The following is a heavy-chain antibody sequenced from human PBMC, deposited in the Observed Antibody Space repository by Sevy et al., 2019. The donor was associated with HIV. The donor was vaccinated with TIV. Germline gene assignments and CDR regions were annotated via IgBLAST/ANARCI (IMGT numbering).Heavy chain of an antibody. CDR3: GRGQSNFRH. CDR2: IKQDGSEK. J-gene: IGHJ4*02. CDR1: GFTFSGYW. D-gene: IGHD1-1*01. Sequence: GGSLRLSCAASGFTFSGYWMSWVRQAPGRGLEWVASIKQDGSEKNYVDSVKGRFTISRDNTKNSLFLQMRSLRAEDTAVYHCGRGQSNFRHWGQGTLVTVSS. V-gene: IGHV3-7*01.